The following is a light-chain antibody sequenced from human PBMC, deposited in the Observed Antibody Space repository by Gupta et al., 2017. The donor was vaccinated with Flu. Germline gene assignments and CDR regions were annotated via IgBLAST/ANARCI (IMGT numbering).Light chain of an antibody. CDR2: DGR. CDR1: SSDVGGYNY. CDR3: CADAGSYV. Sequence: QSALTPPHSESGSPGQSVTISCTGTSSDVGGYNYVSWYQQHPDKAPKVMIDDGRKRPAVVPVRFSGSKAGNTSSLTIAGRQAEDEADYYCCADAGSYVFGTGTKVTVL. V-gene: IGLV2-11*01. J-gene: IGLJ1*01.